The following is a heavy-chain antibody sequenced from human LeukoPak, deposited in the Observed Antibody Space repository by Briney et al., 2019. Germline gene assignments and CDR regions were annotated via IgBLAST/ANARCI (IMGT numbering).Heavy chain of an antibody. CDR2: INAGNGDT. D-gene: IGHD3-3*01. J-gene: IGHJ6*03. CDR1: GYTFTDYF. Sequence: ASVNVSCKASGYTFTDYFMNWMRQAPGQRLEWMGWINAGNGDTKYSQKLQGRVTITTDTSSSTAYMQLSSLRAEGTDVYYGARDTECIRGK. CDR3: ARDTECI. V-gene: IGHV1/OR15-3*02.